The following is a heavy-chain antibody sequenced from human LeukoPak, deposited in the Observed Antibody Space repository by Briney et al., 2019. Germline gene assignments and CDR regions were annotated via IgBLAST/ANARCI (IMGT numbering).Heavy chain of an antibody. CDR2: IYTSGST. CDR3: ARAAPSRFWSGSDTSPFDY. V-gene: IGHV4-4*07. CDR1: GGSISSYY. J-gene: IGHJ4*02. Sequence: SETLSLTCTVSGGSISSYYWSWIRQPAGKGLEWIGRIYTSGSTNYNPSLKSRVTMYVDTSKNQFSLKLGSVTAADTGVYYCARAAPSRFWSGSDTSPFDYWGQGTLVTVSS. D-gene: IGHD3-3*01.